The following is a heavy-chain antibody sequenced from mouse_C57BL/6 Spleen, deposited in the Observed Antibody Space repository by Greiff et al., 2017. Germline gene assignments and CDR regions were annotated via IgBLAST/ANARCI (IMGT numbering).Heavy chain of an antibody. V-gene: IGHV5-17*01. D-gene: IGHD2-5*01. Sequence: DVMLVESGGGLVKPGGSLTLSCAASGFTFSDYGMHWVRQAPEKGLEWVAYISSGSSTIYYADTVKGRFTISRDNAKNTLFLQMTSLRSEDTAMYYCARDYSNSAWFADWGQGTLVTVSA. CDR3: ARDYSNSAWFAD. CDR2: ISSGSSTI. J-gene: IGHJ3*01. CDR1: GFTFSDYG.